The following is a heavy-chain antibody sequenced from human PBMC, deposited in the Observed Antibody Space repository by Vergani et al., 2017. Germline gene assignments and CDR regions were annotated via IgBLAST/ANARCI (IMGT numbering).Heavy chain of an antibody. D-gene: IGHD2-21*02. CDR1: GFTLSNFG. CDR2: RGKGGINT. Sequence: QVQLVESAGGVVQPGGSLRLSCAASGFTLSNFGMHWIRQAPGKGLEWLAYRGKGGINTRYRDAVKGRFTVSRDNSKDILYLQMDSRRTEDTALYYCAKYLRDSTDGLPDSWGPGTLVIVSS. CDR3: AKYLRDSTDGLPDS. V-gene: IGHV3-30*02. J-gene: IGHJ4*02.